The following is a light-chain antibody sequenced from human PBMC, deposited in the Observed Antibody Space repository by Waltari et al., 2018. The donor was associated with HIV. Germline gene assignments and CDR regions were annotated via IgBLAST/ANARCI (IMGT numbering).Light chain of an antibody. CDR3: FSYAGNNYGL. J-gene: IGLJ2*01. V-gene: IGLV2-8*01. CDR2: EVS. Sequence: QSALTQPPSASGSPGQSVTISCAGTSSDIGLYNFVSWYQHHPGNAPKLIISEVSRRPSGGPERFSGSKSGNTASLTVSGLQAEDEAAYYCFSYAGNNYGLFGGGTKLTVL. CDR1: SSDIGLYNF.